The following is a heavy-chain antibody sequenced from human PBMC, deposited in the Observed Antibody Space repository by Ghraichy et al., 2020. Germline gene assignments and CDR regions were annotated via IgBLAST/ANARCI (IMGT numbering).Heavy chain of an antibody. CDR3: AKVAQDGYNLLDY. J-gene: IGHJ4*02. D-gene: IGHD5-24*01. Sequence: GALRLSCAGSGFTFRSSWMHWVRQAPGKGLVWVSRVNSDGSSTNYADSVKGRFTVSRDNAKNTLYLQMNSLRAEDTAVYYCAKVAQDGYNLLDYWGQGTLVTVSS. V-gene: IGHV3-74*01. CDR1: GFTFRSSW. CDR2: VNSDGSST.